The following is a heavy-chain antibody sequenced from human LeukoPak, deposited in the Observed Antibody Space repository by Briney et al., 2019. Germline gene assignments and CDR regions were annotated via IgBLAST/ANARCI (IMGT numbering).Heavy chain of an antibody. D-gene: IGHD6-19*01. CDR3: ARSHMFSSGWWEYYFDY. CDR2: IYYSGNT. J-gene: IGHJ4*02. V-gene: IGHV4-59*01. CDR1: GCSISSYY. Sequence: SETLSLTCNVSGCSISSYYWSWIRQPPGQGLEWIGYIYYSGNTKYNPYLKSRVTISVATCKSQFSLKLSSVTAADTALYYCARSHMFSSGWWEYYFDYWGQGTLVTVSS.